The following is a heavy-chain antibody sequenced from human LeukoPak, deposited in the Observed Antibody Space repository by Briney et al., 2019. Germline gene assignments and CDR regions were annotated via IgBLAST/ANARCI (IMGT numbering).Heavy chain of an antibody. J-gene: IGHJ4*02. CDR3: TRDGSAWSRDL. CDR2: ITSSGPYM. V-gene: IGHV3-21*01. Sequence: GGSLSLSCAVSGFTFSPYGMTWVRQAPGKGQEWVATITSSGPYMYYADSLKGRFTISRDNAKKSIFLQMDSLRAEDTAVYYCTRDGSAWSRDLWGQGTLVTVSS. D-gene: IGHD6-19*01. CDR1: GFTFSPYG.